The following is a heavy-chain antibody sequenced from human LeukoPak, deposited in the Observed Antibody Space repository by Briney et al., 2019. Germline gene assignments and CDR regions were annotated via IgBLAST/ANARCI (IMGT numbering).Heavy chain of an antibody. J-gene: IGHJ4*02. D-gene: IGHD2-2*01. Sequence: GESLKISCRGSGYSFTTYWIGWVRQMAGEVLELMGIIYPGDSDTRYSPSFQGQVTMSADKSINTAYLQWSSLKASDTAMYYCARRQGCSSTSCPPDYWGQGTLVTVSS. CDR3: ARRQGCSSTSCPPDY. V-gene: IGHV5-51*01. CDR2: IYPGDSDT. CDR1: GYSFTTYW.